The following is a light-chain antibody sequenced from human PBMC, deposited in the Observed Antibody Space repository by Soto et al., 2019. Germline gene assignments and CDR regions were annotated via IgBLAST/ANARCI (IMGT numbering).Light chain of an antibody. J-gene: IGKJ2*01. CDR1: QSVSGSY. Sequence: EIVLTQSPGTLSLSPGERATLSCRASQSVSGSYLAWYQHKPGQAPRLLIYGASSRATGIPDRFSGSGSGTDFTLTISRLEPEDFAVYYCHHYGSSPPRTFGQGTQLVTK. CDR2: GAS. V-gene: IGKV3-20*01. CDR3: HHYGSSPPRT.